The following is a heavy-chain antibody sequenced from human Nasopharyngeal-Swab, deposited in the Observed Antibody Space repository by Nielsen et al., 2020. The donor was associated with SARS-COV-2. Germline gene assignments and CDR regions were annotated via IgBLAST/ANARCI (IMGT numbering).Heavy chain of an antibody. V-gene: IGHV3-23*01. CDR2: LGVGGGPT. CDR3: VFLSFGY. Sequence: GESLKISCAASGFSFSTHAMTWIRQAPGKGLEWVSSLGVGGGPTYYADSVKGRFTISRDISKNTLYLQMSSLRPEDTAVYYCVFLSFGYWGQGTLVTVSS. D-gene: IGHD3-16*01. CDR1: GFSFSTHA. J-gene: IGHJ4*02.